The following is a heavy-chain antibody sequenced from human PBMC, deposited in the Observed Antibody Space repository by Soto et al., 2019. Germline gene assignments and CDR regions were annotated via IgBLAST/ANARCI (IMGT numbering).Heavy chain of an antibody. CDR3: ARHSGYDYVFDY. CDR2: INPNNGDT. CDR1: GYTFTGYY. D-gene: IGHD5-12*01. J-gene: IGHJ4*02. V-gene: IGHV1-2*02. Sequence: ASVKVSCKASGYTFTGYYIHWVRQAPGQGLEWMGWINPNNGDTNYAQKFQGRVTMTRDTSTSTAYMELSSLRFDDTAVYYCARHSGYDYVFDYWGQGTLVTVSS.